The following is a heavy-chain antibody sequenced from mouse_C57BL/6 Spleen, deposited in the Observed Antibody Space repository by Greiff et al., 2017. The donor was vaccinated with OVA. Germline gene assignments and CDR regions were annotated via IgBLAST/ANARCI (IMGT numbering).Heavy chain of an antibody. CDR3: ARDRWDGGGHYAMDY. D-gene: IGHD4-1*01. Sequence: EVQLVESGGGLVKPGGSLKLSCAASGFTFSSYAMSWVRQTPEKRLEWVATISDGGSYTYYPDNVKGRFTISRDNAKNNLYLQMSHLKSEDTAMYYCARDRWDGGGHYAMDYWGQGTSVTVSS. CDR2: ISDGGSYT. CDR1: GFTFSSYA. J-gene: IGHJ4*01. V-gene: IGHV5-4*01.